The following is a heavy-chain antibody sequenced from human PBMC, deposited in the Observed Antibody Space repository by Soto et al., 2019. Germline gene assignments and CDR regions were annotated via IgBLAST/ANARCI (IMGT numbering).Heavy chain of an antibody. Sequence: GGSLRLSCVASGFTFSNYEMNWVRQAPGKGLEWVSYISSSAYTIYYADSVKGRFTISRDNAKNSLYLQMNSLRAEDTAVYYCASDRFRGTYYLRGVTYFFEEWGQGAPVTVSS. J-gene: IGHJ4*02. CDR2: ISSSAYTI. D-gene: IGHD1-26*01. CDR1: GFTFSNYE. CDR3: ASDRFRGTYYLRGVTYFFEE. V-gene: IGHV3-48*03.